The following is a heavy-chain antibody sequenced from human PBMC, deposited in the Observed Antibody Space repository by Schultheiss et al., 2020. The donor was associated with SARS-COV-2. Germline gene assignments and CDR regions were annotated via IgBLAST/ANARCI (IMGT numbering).Heavy chain of an antibody. CDR3: ARDWGDQYYFDY. CDR2: ISSSGSTI. CDR1: GFAFSSYV. D-gene: IGHD7-27*01. J-gene: IGHJ4*02. Sequence: GGSLRLSCAASGFAFSSYVLHWVRRAPGKGLEWVSYISSSGSTIYYADSVKGRFTISRDNSKNTLYLQMNSLRAEDTAVYYCARDWGDQYYFDYWGQGTLVTVSS. V-gene: IGHV3-48*01.